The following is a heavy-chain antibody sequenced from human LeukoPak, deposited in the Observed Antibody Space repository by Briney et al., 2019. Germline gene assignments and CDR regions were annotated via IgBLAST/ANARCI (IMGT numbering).Heavy chain of an antibody. CDR3: ARRVAGTHWYFDL. CDR1: GGSFSGYY. D-gene: IGHD6-19*01. Sequence: SETLSLTCAVYGGSFSGYYWSWIRQPPGKGLEWTGEINHSGSTNYNPSLKSRVTISVDTSKNQFSLKLSSVTAADTAVYYCARRVAGTHWYFDLWGRGTLVTVSS. J-gene: IGHJ2*01. CDR2: INHSGST. V-gene: IGHV4-34*01.